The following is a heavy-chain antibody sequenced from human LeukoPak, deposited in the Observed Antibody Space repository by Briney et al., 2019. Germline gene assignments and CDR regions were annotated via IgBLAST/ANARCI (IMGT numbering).Heavy chain of an antibody. D-gene: IGHD2-2*01. J-gene: IGHJ5*02. CDR3: ARDMDQLLSGALPNWFDP. CDR2: ISSSSSYI. CDR1: GFTFSSYS. V-gene: IGHV3-21*01. Sequence: GGSLRLSCAASGFTFSSYSMNWVRQAPGKGLEWVSSISSSSSYIYYADSVKGRFTISRDNAKNSLYLQMNSLRAEDTAVYYCARDMDQLLSGALPNWFDPWGQGTLVTVSS.